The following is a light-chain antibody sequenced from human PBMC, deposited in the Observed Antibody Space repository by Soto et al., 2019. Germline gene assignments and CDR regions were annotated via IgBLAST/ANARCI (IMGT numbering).Light chain of an antibody. CDR2: GAS. CDR3: QQSDSYPYT. V-gene: IGKV1-39*01. CDR1: QSITKY. J-gene: IGKJ2*01. Sequence: DIQMTQSPSSLSVSVGDRVTITCRASQSITKYLNWYQQKPGKAPELLVYGASSLQSGVPSRFSGNGSGTDFTLTISSLQSEDFAPYYCQQSDSYPYTFGQGTKLEIK.